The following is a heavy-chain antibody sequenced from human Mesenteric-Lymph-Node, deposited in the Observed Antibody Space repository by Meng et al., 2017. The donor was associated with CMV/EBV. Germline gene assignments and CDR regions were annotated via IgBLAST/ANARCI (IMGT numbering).Heavy chain of an antibody. CDR2: IYYSGYT. J-gene: IGHJ4*02. D-gene: IGHD1-26*01. CDR3: AAVLIVGATQVDY. Sequence: SETLSLTCTVSGGSISSGDYSWSWIRQPPGKALEWIGYIYYSGYTYYNPSLRSRVTMSLDTSENQFSLKLSSVTAADTAVYYCAAVLIVGATQVDYWGQGTLVTVSS. V-gene: IGHV4-30-4*08. CDR1: GGSISSGDYS.